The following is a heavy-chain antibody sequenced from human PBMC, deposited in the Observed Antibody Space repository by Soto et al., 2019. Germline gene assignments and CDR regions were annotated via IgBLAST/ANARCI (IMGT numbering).Heavy chain of an antibody. D-gene: IGHD2-8*01. CDR2: TYYRSKWYN. V-gene: IGHV6-1*01. Sequence: PSQTLSLTCAISGDSVSSNSAAWNWIRQSPSRGLEWLGRTYYRSKWYNDYAVSVKSRITINPDTSKNQFSLQLNSVTPEDTAVYYCARDFCTNGVCYSGWFDPWGQGTLVTVSS. J-gene: IGHJ5*02. CDR1: GDSVSSNSAA. CDR3: ARDFCTNGVCYSGWFDP.